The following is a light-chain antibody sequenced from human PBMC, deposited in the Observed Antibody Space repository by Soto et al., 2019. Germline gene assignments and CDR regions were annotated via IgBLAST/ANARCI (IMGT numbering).Light chain of an antibody. V-gene: IGKV3-20*01. CDR2: DTS. CDR3: QQYGSSPWT. J-gene: IGKJ1*01. CDR1: QTVSSK. Sequence: EIVLTQSPATLSSSPGERATLSCRASQTVSSKLAWYQHKPGQAPRLLIYDTSNRATGIPDRFSGSGSGTDFTLTISRLEPEDFAVYYCQQYGSSPWTFGQGTKVDIK.